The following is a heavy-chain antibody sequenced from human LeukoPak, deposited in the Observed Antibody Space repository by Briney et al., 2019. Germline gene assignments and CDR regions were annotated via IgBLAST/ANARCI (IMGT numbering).Heavy chain of an antibody. J-gene: IGHJ6*02. D-gene: IGHD3-3*01. CDR1: GFTFSSYC. CDR2: ISSSSSTSTI. Sequence: GGSLRLSCAASGFTFSSYCMNWVRQAPGKGLEWVSYISSSSSTSTISYAASVKGRFTISRDNAKNSLYLQMNSLRAEDTAVYYCARVDYDFWSGSYGMDVWGQGTTVTVSS. V-gene: IGHV3-48*01. CDR3: ARVDYDFWSGSYGMDV.